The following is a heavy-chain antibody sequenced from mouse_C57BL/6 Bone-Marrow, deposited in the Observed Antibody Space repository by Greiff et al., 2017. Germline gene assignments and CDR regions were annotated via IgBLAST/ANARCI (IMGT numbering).Heavy chain of an antibody. CDR2: ISSGGSYT. CDR1: GFTFSSYG. V-gene: IGHV5-6*01. D-gene: IGHD2-10*01. J-gene: IGHJ4*01. Sequence: EVKVVESGGDLVKPGGSLKLSCAASGFTFSSYGMSWVRQTPDKRLEWVATISSGGSYTYYPDSVKGRFTISRDNAKNTLYLQMSSLKSEDTAMYYCARHAYYPYAMDYWGQGTSVTVSS. CDR3: ARHAYYPYAMDY.